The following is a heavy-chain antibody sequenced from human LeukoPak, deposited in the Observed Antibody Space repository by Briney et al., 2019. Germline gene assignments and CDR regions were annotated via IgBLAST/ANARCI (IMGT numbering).Heavy chain of an antibody. CDR3: ARDRSGYSGYDFFDY. Sequence: GGSLRLSCVASGFTVSSYYVSWVRQAPGKGLEWVSVIYSGGSTYYADSVKGRFTISRDNAKNSLYLQMNSLRAEDTAVYYCARDRSGYSGYDFFDYWGQGALVTVSS. CDR2: IYSGGST. CDR1: GFTVSSYY. J-gene: IGHJ4*02. D-gene: IGHD5-12*01. V-gene: IGHV3-53*01.